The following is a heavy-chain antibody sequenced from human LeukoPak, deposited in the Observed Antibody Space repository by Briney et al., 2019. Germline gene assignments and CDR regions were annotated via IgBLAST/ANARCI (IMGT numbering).Heavy chain of an antibody. V-gene: IGHV3-23*01. J-gene: IGHJ4*02. CDR2: IHAGGEDP. CDR1: GGSFSGYY. Sequence: ETLSLTCAVYGGSFSGYYWSWIRQPPGKGLEWASSIHAGGEDPFCADSVQGRCTISRDNSKNTLFLQLSSLRVEDTAIYFCAKGGHHYNPFYNWGQGTLVTVSS. CDR3: AKGGHHYNPFYN. D-gene: IGHD3-22*01.